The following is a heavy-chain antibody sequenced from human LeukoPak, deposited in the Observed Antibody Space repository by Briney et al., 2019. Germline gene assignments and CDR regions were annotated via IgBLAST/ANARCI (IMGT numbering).Heavy chain of an antibody. CDR1: GFTFSSYW. V-gene: IGHV3-30*02. J-gene: IGHJ4*02. CDR3: AKDPTHYGEYFDY. D-gene: IGHD4-17*01. Sequence: GGSLRLSCAASGFTFSSYWMSWVRQAPGKGLEWVAFIRYDGSNKYYADSVKGRFTISRDNSKNTLYLQMNSLRAEDTAVYYCAKDPTHYGEYFDYWGQGTLATVSS. CDR2: IRYDGSNK.